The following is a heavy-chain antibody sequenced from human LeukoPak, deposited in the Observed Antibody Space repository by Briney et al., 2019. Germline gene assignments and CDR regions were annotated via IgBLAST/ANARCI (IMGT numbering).Heavy chain of an antibody. Sequence: PSETPSLTCTVSGGSISSYYWSWIRQPPGKGLEWIGYIYYSGSTNYNPSLKSRVTISVDTSKNQFSLKLSSVTAADTAVYYCARHQGDDIVATNWFDPWGQGTLVTVSS. CDR2: IYYSGST. J-gene: IGHJ5*02. D-gene: IGHD5-12*01. CDR3: ARHQGDDIVATNWFDP. V-gene: IGHV4-59*08. CDR1: GGSISSYY.